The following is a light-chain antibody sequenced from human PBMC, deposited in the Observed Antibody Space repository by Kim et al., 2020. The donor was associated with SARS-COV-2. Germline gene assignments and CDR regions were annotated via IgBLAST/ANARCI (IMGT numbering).Light chain of an antibody. Sequence: LGQTVSITCQGDSLRSYYASWYQQKPGQAPVLVIYGKNNRPSGIPDRFSGSSSGNTASLTITGAQAEDEADYYCNSRDSSGNFVVFGGGTQLTVL. CDR2: GKN. CDR3: NSRDSSGNFVV. V-gene: IGLV3-19*01. J-gene: IGLJ2*01. CDR1: SLRSYY.